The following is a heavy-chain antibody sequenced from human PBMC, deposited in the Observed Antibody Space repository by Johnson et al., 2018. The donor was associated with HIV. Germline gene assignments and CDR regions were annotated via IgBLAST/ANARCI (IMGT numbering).Heavy chain of an antibody. J-gene: IGHJ3*02. Sequence: VQLVESGGGLIQPGGSLRLSCAASGFTVSSNYMSWVRQAPGKGLEWLSVIQSGENTLYADSVQGRFIVSRDNSKNTLYLQMNSLRGEDTAVYHCAKEGYSASFDIWGQGTMVTVSS. V-gene: IGHV3-66*01. CDR3: AKEGYSASFDI. CDR1: GFTVSSNY. CDR2: IQSGENT. D-gene: IGHD2-21*01.